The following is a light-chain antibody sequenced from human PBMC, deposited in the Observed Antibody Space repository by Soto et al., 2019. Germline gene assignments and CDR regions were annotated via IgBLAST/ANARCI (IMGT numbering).Light chain of an antibody. CDR1: SSDVGAFNY. V-gene: IGLV2-14*01. J-gene: IGLJ1*01. CDR2: EVG. Sequence: QSVLTQPASVSGSPGQSITISCTGTSSDVGAFNYVSWYLRYPGKAPKLMIYEVGNRPSGVSNRFSGSKSGNTASLTISGLQAEDEADYYCCSYASGSIYVFGTGTKVTVL. CDR3: CSYASGSIYV.